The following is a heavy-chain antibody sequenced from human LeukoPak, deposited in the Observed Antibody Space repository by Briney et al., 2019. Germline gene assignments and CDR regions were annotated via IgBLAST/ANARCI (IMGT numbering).Heavy chain of an antibody. CDR2: ISASGNT. CDR1: GASIPSSYY. CDR3: ARLTGGGSYWGYFDY. D-gene: IGHD1-26*01. Sequence: SETLSLTCTVSGASIPSSYYWSWIRQPPGKGLECIGYISASGNTNYYPSLKSRVTISVDTSKSQFSLNLSSVTAADTAIYYCARLTGGGSYWGYFDYWGQGNLVTVSS. V-gene: IGHV4-4*09. J-gene: IGHJ4*02.